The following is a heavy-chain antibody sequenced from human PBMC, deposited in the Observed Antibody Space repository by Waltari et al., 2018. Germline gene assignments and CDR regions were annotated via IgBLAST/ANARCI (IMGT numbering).Heavy chain of an antibody. D-gene: IGHD6-13*01. CDR3: ARRRGYSSPLGDFDY. V-gene: IGHV4-31*03. CDR2: IYYSGST. CDR1: GGSISSGGYY. Sequence: QVQLQESGPGLVKPSQTLSLTYTVSGGSISSGGYYWSWIRQHPGKGLEWIGYIYYSGSTYYNPSLKSRVTISVDTSKNQFSLKLSSVTAADTAVYYCARRRGYSSPLGDFDYWGQGTLVTVSS. J-gene: IGHJ4*02.